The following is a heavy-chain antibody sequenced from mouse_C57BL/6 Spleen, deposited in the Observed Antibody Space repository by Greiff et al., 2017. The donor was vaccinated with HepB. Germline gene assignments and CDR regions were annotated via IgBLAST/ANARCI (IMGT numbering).Heavy chain of an antibody. J-gene: IGHJ2*01. V-gene: IGHV1-52*01. D-gene: IGHD1-1*01. Sequence: VKLQQPGAELVRPGSSVKLSCKASGYTFTSYWMHWVKQRPIQGLEWIGNIDPSDSETHYNQKFKDKATLTVDKSSSTAYMQLSSLTSEDSAVYYCARGTYYGLDYWGQGTTLTVSS. CDR3: ARGTYYGLDY. CDR2: IDPSDSET. CDR1: GYTFTSYW.